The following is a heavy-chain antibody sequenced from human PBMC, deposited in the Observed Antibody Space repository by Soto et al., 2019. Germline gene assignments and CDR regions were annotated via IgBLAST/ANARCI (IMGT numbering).Heavy chain of an antibody. CDR3: ARVDDSSGYYNWFDP. CDR1: GGSISSGGYY. V-gene: IGHV4-31*01. CDR2: IYYSGST. Sequence: QVQLQESGPGLVKPSQTLSLTCTVSGGSISSGGYYWSWIRQHPGKGLEWIGYIYYSGSTYYNPSVQSLVTISVDTSKNQFPLKVSSVTAAPTAVYYCARVDDSSGYYNWFDPWGQGTLVTVSS. D-gene: IGHD3-22*01. J-gene: IGHJ5*02.